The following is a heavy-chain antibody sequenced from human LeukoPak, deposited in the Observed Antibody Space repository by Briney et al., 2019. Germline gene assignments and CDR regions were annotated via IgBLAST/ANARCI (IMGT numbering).Heavy chain of an antibody. CDR2: IYYSGST. CDR3: ARHGGRRIGYVGY. V-gene: IGHV4-59*08. J-gene: IGHJ4*02. Sequence: SETLSLTCTVSGGSISSYYWSWIRQPPGKGLEWIGYIYYSGSTNYNPSLKSRDTISVDTSKNQFSLKLSSVTAADTAVYYCARHGGRRIGYVGYWGQGTLVTVSS. CDR1: GGSISSYY. D-gene: IGHD2-15*01.